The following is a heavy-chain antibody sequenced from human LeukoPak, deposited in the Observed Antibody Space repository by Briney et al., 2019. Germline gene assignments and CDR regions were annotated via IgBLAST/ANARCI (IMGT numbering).Heavy chain of an antibody. Sequence: PSETLSLTCTVSGGSISSGGYYWSWIRQHPGKGLEWIGYIYYSGSTYYNPSLKSRVTISVDTSKNQFSLKLSSVTAADTAVYYCARVRLNWYFDLWGCGTLVTVSS. CDR3: ARVRLNWYFDL. V-gene: IGHV4-31*03. CDR2: IYYSGST. CDR1: GGSISSGGYY. J-gene: IGHJ2*01.